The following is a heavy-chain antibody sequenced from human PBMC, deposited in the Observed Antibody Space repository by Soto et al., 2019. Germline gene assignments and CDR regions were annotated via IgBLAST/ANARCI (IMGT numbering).Heavy chain of an antibody. CDR2: ISGSGDST. CDR3: ANKFFSGSGSYRGWFAP. V-gene: IGHV3-23*01. D-gene: IGHD3-10*01. CDR1: GFTFSSYA. J-gene: IGHJ5*02. Sequence: EVQLLESGGGLGQPGGSLRLSCAASGFTFSSYAMNWVRQAPGKGLEWVSIISGSGDSTYYADSVKGRFTISRDNTKNTLYLQMNSLRAQDTAVYYCANKFFSGSGSYRGWFAPWGQGTLVTVSS.